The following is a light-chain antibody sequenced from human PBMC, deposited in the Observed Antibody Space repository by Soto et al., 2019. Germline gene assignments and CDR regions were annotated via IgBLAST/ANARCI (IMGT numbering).Light chain of an antibody. Sequence: IMLTQPPDTLSLSQGERATLSCRASQSVTTYLAWYQQKPGQAPRLLIYDASNRATGIPARFSGSGSGTDFTLTISSLEPEDFAVYYCQQYCKSGTFGQGTKVDIK. J-gene: IGKJ1*01. CDR1: QSVTTY. CDR2: DAS. V-gene: IGKV3-11*01. CDR3: QQYCKSGT.